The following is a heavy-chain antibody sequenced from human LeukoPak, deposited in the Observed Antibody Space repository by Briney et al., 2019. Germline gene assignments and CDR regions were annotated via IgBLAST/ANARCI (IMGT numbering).Heavy chain of an antibody. Sequence: SETLSLTCTVSGDSITSYYWSWIRQPPGKGLEWIGCVYTSGSTNYNPSLKSRVAISIDTSKNQFSLKLTSVTAADTAVYYCARHGMSGSYIYWGQGTLVTVSS. CDR1: GDSITSYY. CDR3: ARHGMSGSYIY. V-gene: IGHV4-4*09. CDR2: VYTSGST. D-gene: IGHD1-26*01. J-gene: IGHJ4*02.